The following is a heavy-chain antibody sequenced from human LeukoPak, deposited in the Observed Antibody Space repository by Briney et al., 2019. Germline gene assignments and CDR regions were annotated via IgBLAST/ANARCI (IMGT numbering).Heavy chain of an antibody. V-gene: IGHV2-5*02. D-gene: IGHD3-10*01. CDR2: IYWDGDK. J-gene: IGHJ4*02. CDR3: AHRLNDYGSGSYYHPSFDY. CDR1: GFSLSTSGVG. Sequence: SGPTRVKPTQTLTLTCTFSGFSLSTSGVGVVWIRQPLGKALEWLALIYWDGDKRYSPSLKSRLTIPTDTSKTQVVLTMTNMDPVDTATYYCAHRLNDYGSGSYYHPSFDYWGQGTLVTVSS.